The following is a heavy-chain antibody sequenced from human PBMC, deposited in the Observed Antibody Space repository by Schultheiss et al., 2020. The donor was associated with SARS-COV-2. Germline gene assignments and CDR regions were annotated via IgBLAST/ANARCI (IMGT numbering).Heavy chain of an antibody. CDR2: ISYDGSNK. J-gene: IGHJ5*02. CDR3: ARVAIVVVMTSWFDP. Sequence: GESLKISCAASGFTFSSYAMHWVRQAPGKGLEWVAVISYDGSNKYYADSVKGRFTISRDNSKNTLYLQMNSLRAEDTAVYYCARVAIVVVMTSWFDPWGQGTLVTVSS. CDR1: GFTFSSYA. V-gene: IGHV3-30*01. D-gene: IGHD3-22*01.